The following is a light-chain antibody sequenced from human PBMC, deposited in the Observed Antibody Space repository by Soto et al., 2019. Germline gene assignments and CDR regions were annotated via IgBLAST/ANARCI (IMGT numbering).Light chain of an antibody. V-gene: IGLV2-23*01. CDR3: CSYAGGNTYV. Sequence: QSALTQPASVSGSPGQSISIFCSGTSSDVGNYNLVSWYQHHPGVAPQLIIYEGDKRPSGVSHRFSTSKSDNTASLTISELQAEDEADYYCCSYAGGNTYVFGTGPKLTVL. J-gene: IGLJ1*01. CDR1: SSDVGNYNL. CDR2: EGD.